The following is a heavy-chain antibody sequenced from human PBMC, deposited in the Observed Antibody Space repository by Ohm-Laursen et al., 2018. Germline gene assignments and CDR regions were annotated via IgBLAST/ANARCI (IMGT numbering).Heavy chain of an antibody. Sequence: SLRLSCTASGFTFSSYGMHWVRQAPGKGLEWVAVISYDGSNKYYTDSVKGRFTISRDNSKNTLYLQMNSLRGEDTAVYYCAKSKLTSYYYHGLDVWGQGTTVTVSS. J-gene: IGHJ6*02. CDR2: ISYDGSNK. CDR3: AKSKLTSYYYHGLDV. CDR1: GFTFSSYG. V-gene: IGHV3-30*18. D-gene: IGHD1-1*01.